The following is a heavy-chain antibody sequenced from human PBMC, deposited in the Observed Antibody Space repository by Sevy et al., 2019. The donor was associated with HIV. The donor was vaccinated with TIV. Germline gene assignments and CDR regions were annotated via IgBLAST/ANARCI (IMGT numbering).Heavy chain of an antibody. J-gene: IGHJ4*02. CDR2: MYPGDSDT. CDR3: ARCSSTSCAGLDY. CDR1: GYSFTSNW. D-gene: IGHD2-2*01. V-gene: IGHV5-51*01. Sequence: GESLKISCKGSGYSFTSNWIGWVRQMPGKVLEWMGIMYPGDSDTRYSPSFQGQVTISADKSISTAYLQWSSLKASDTAMYYCARCSSTSCAGLDYWGQGTLVTVSS.